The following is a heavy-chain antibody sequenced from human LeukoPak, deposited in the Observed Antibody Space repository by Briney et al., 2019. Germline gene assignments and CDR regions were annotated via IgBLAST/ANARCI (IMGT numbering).Heavy chain of an antibody. CDR1: GFNVNSNY. CDR3: ARVRGWKYFDY. J-gene: IGHJ4*02. Sequence: GGSPRLSCAASGFNVNSNYMTWVRQAPGKGLEWVSLLYSGGSTYYADSVKGRFTVSRDNSKNTLYLQMNSLRGEDTAVYYCARVRGWKYFDYWGQGTLVTVSS. V-gene: IGHV3-66*01. CDR2: LYSGGST. D-gene: IGHD1-1*01.